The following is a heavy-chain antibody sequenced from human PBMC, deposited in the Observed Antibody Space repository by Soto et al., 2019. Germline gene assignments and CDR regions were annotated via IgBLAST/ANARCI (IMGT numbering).Heavy chain of an antibody. Sequence: QVQLQQWGAGLLKPSETLSLTCAVYGGSFSGYYWSWIRQPPGKGLEWIGEINHSGSTNYNPSLTSRVTISVYTSKNQFSLKLISVTAADTAVYYCARASTYSSSWFDYWGQGTLVTVSS. D-gene: IGHD6-13*01. V-gene: IGHV4-34*01. J-gene: IGHJ4*02. CDR1: GGSFSGYY. CDR2: INHSGST. CDR3: ARASTYSSSWFDY.